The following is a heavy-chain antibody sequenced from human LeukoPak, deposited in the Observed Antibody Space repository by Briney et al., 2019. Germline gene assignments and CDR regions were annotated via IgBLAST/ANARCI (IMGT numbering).Heavy chain of an antibody. CDR1: GFTFSSYA. CDR3: AREDSSIAALDY. J-gene: IGHJ4*02. Sequence: PGGSLRPSCAASGFTFSSYAMSWVRQAPGKGLEWVSVISISGGTTYYADSVKGRFTISRDNAKNSLYLQMNSLRDEDTAVYYCAREDSSIAALDYWGQGTLVTVSS. CDR2: ISISGGTT. D-gene: IGHD6-6*01. V-gene: IGHV3-48*02.